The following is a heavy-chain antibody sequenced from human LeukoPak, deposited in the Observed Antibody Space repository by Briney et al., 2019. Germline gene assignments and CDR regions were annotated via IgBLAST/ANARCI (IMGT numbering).Heavy chain of an antibody. D-gene: IGHD3-9*01. J-gene: IGHJ6*02. CDR1: GHTFTGDY. CDR2: INPNSGGT. V-gene: IGHV1-2*02. Sequence: ASVKVSCKASGHTFTGDYMYWVRQAPGQGLEWMGWINPNSGGTNYAQKFQGRVTMTRDTSISTAYMELSSLRSDDTAVYYCARVRHYDTLTGYLPESYYYAMDVWGQGTTVTVPS. CDR3: ARVRHYDTLTGYLPESYYYAMDV.